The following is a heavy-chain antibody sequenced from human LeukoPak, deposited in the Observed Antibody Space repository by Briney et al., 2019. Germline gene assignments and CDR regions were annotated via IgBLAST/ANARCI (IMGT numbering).Heavy chain of an antibody. J-gene: IGHJ3*02. V-gene: IGHV4-30-4*08. CDR2: IYYSGTT. Sequence: TLSLTCTVSGGSISSGDYYWSWIRQPPGKGLEWIGYIYYSGTTYYNPSLKRRLTISLDTSKNHFSLKLRSVTAADTAVYYCARGEPGDSDAFDIWGQGTMVTVSS. CDR1: GGSISSGDYY. D-gene: IGHD2-21*02. CDR3: ARGEPGDSDAFDI.